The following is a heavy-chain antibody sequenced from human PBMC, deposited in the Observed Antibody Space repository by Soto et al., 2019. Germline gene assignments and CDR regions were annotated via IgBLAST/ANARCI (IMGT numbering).Heavy chain of an antibody. CDR1: GYTFTNYY. CDR3: AREGTAHYYGMDV. Sequence: ASVKVSCKASGYTFTNYYIHWVRQAPGQGLEWMGWINPNSGGTNYAQKFQGWVTMTRDTSISTVYMELSRLRSDDTAVYYCAREGTAHYYGMDVWGQGTTVTVSS. D-gene: IGHD6-13*01. CDR2: INPNSGGT. V-gene: IGHV1-2*04. J-gene: IGHJ6*02.